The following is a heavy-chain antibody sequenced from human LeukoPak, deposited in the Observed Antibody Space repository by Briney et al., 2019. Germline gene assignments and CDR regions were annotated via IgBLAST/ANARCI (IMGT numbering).Heavy chain of an antibody. D-gene: IGHD6-13*01. CDR1: GGSFSGYY. V-gene: IGHV4-34*01. CDR2: IYYSGST. Sequence: PSETLSLTCAVYGGSFSGYYWSWIRQPPGKGLEWIGSIYYSGSTYYNPSLKSRVTISVDTSKNQFSLKLSSVTAADTAVYYCARDKGSSWYRVSYYFDYWGQGTLVTVSS. J-gene: IGHJ4*02. CDR3: ARDKGSSWYRVSYYFDY.